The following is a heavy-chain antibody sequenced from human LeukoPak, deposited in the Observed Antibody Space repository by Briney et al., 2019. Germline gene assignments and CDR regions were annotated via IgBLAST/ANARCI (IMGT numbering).Heavy chain of an antibody. J-gene: IGHJ4*02. V-gene: IGHV1-18*01. CDR2: ISAYNGNT. CDR1: GYTFTSYG. CDR3: AKHQIAVAGTLFDY. D-gene: IGHD6-19*01. Sequence: PTASVKVSCKASGYTFTSYGITWVRQAPGQGLEWMGWISAYNGNTNYAQKLQGRVTMTTDTSTSTAYMELRSLRSDDTAVYYCAKHQIAVAGTLFDYWGQGTLVTVSS.